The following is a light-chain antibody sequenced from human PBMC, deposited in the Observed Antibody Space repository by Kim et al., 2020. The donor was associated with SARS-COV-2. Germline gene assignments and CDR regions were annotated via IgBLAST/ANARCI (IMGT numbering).Light chain of an antibody. Sequence: PGERATLSCRASQSVRNYLAWYRQKPXQAPTLLIYDTDNRATGIPTRFSGSGSGTDFTLSISNLDPEDFAVYYCQQRSSWPLTFGGGTKVDI. CDR3: QQRSSWPLT. CDR1: QSVRNY. CDR2: DTD. V-gene: IGKV3-11*01. J-gene: IGKJ4*01.